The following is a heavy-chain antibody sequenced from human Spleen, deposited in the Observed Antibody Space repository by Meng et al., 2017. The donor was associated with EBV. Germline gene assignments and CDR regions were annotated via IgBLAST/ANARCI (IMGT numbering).Heavy chain of an antibody. J-gene: IGHJ4*02. CDR2: INPNSGGT. CDR1: GYTFTGYY. V-gene: IGHV1-2*06. Sequence: QVQLVESGAEVKKPGASVKVSCKASGYTFTGYYMHWVRQAPGQGLEWMGRINPNSGGTNYAQKFQGRVTMTRDTSISTAYMELSSLRSEDTAIYYCSTSQFDYWGQGTLVTVPS. CDR3: STSQFDY. D-gene: IGHD2/OR15-2a*01.